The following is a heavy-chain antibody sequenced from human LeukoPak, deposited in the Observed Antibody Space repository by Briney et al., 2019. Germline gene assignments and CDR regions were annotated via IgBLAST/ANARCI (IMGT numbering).Heavy chain of an antibody. CDR1: GGSISSSSYY. CDR2: IYHTGTT. V-gene: IGHV4-39*07. Sequence: PSETLSLTCTVSGGSISSSSYYWGWIRQPPGKGLECIGSIYHTGTTYYNPSLKSRVTISVDTSKNQFSLKLSSVTAADTAVYYCARGVTMIGRLRFDPWGQGTLVTVSS. J-gene: IGHJ5*02. CDR3: ARGVTMIGRLRFDP. D-gene: IGHD3-22*01.